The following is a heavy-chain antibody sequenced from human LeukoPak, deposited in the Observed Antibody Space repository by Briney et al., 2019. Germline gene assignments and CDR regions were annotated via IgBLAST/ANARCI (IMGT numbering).Heavy chain of an antibody. V-gene: IGHV4-4*07. CDR2: IYTSGST. Sequence: RASETLSLTCTVSSGSISSYYWSWIRQPAGKGLEWIGRIYTSGSTNYNPSLKSRVTMSVDTSKNQFSLKLSSVTAADTAVYYCARDRLRFLEWLPFDYWGQGTLVTVSS. CDR3: ARDRLRFLEWLPFDY. J-gene: IGHJ4*02. CDR1: SGSISSYY. D-gene: IGHD3-3*01.